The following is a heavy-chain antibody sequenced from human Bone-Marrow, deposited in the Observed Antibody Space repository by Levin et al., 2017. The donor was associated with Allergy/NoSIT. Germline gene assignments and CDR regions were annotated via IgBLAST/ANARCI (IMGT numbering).Heavy chain of an antibody. Sequence: PSETLSLTCSVSGDSVSSTNYFWSWIRQPPGKGLEWIGYVYYSGSTNYNPYLKSRVAMSIDTSKNQFFLKLSSVTAADTAFYYCVRGAIVVSQNWFDPWGQGTLVSVSS. CDR2: VYYSGST. CDR1: GDSVSSTNYF. V-gene: IGHV4-61*01. D-gene: IGHD3-22*01. CDR3: VRGAIVVSQNWFDP. J-gene: IGHJ5*02.